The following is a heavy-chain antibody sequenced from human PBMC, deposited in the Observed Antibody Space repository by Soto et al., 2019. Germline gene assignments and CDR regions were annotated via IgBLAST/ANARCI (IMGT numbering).Heavy chain of an antibody. Sequence: GGSLRLSCEASGFTFSSYGMHWIRQAPGKGLEWVAVISYDGSNKYYADSVKGRFTISRDNSKNTLYLQMNSLRAEDTAVYYCAKAGGYDFWSGYYYYGMDVWGQGTTVTVSS. J-gene: IGHJ6*02. CDR1: GFTFSSYG. D-gene: IGHD3-3*01. CDR2: ISYDGSNK. V-gene: IGHV3-30*18. CDR3: AKAGGYDFWSGYYYYGMDV.